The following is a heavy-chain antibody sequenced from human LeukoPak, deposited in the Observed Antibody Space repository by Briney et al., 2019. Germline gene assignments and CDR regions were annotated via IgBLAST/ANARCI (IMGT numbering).Heavy chain of an antibody. D-gene: IGHD2-21*02. CDR2: IIPIFGTA. CDR1: GGTFSSYA. Sequence: SVKVSCKASGGTFSSYAISWVRQAPGQGLEWMGGIIPIFGTANYAQKFQGRVTITADESTSTAYMELSSLRSEDTDVYYCARSHIVVVTAILHYYYGMDVWGQGTTVTVSS. J-gene: IGHJ6*02. CDR3: ARSHIVVVTAILHYYYGMDV. V-gene: IGHV1-69*01.